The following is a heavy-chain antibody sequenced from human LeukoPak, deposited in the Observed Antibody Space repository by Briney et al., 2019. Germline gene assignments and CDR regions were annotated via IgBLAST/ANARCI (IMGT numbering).Heavy chain of an antibody. CDR2: IKQDGSDK. V-gene: IGHV3-7*01. D-gene: IGHD3-22*01. Sequence: PGGSLRLSCAASGFSLSGSCMSCVRLTPGKGLEWVANIKQDGSDKFYVDSVRGRFTVSRDNAKNSLYLQMNSVRVEDTGVYYCARASADRYDSSGDDGVYFCYWGQGTLVTVSS. CDR3: ARASADRYDSSGDDGVYFCY. J-gene: IGHJ4*02. CDR1: GFSLSGSC.